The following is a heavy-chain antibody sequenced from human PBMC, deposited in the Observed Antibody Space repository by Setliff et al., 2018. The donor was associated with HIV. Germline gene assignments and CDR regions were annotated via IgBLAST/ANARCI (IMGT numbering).Heavy chain of an antibody. D-gene: IGHD5-12*01. Sequence: PGGSLRLSCAASGFTFSSYWMHWVRQAPGKGLMWVSRISGDGTTRRYADSVQGRFIISRDNSKNTMYLEMNSLRVEDTSVYYCHSGYDTEEQSYFDYWGQGTLVTVSS. CDR3: HSGYDTEEQSYFDY. J-gene: IGHJ4*02. CDR1: GFTFSSYW. CDR2: ISGDGTTR. V-gene: IGHV3-74*01.